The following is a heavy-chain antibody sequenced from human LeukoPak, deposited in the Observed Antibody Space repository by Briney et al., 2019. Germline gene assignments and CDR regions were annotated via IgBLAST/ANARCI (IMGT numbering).Heavy chain of an antibody. CDR3: ASVKGNYYGSGSAWTRFGRNAFDI. J-gene: IGHJ3*02. V-gene: IGHV4-59*01. Sequence: SETLSLTCTVSGGSISSYYWSWIRQPPGKGLEWIGYIYYSGSTNYNPSLKSRVTISVDTSKNQFSLKLSSVTAADTAVYYCASVKGNYYGSGSAWTRFGRNAFDIWGRGTMVTVSS. CDR1: GGSISSYY. CDR2: IYYSGST. D-gene: IGHD3-10*01.